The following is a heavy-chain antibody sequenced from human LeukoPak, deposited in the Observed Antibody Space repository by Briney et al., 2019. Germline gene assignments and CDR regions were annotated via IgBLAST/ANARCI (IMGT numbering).Heavy chain of an antibody. J-gene: IGHJ4*02. CDR2: IIPILGIA. V-gene: IGHV1-69*04. CDR3: ARSTLRGGIDY. Sequence: SVKVSCKASGGTFSSYAISWVRQAPGQGLEWMGRIIPILGIANYAQEFQGRVTITADKSTSTAYMELSSLRSEDTAVYYCARSTLRGGIDYWGQGTLVTVSS. D-gene: IGHD3-16*01. CDR1: GGTFSSYA.